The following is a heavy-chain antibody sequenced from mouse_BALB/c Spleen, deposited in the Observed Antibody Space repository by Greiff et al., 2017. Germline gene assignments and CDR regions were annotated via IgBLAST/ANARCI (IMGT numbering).Heavy chain of an antibody. J-gene: IGHJ2*01. CDR2: IDTSDSYT. CDR3: ARSKQLGLPDY. CDR1: GYTFTDYW. D-gene: IGHD3-1*01. Sequence: QVQLQQPGAELVMPGASVKMSCKASGYTFTDYWMHWVKQRPGQGLEWIGAIDTSDSYTSYNQKFKGKATLTVDESSSTAYMQLSSLTSEDSAVYYCARSKQLGLPDYWGQGTTLTVSS. V-gene: IGHV1-69*01.